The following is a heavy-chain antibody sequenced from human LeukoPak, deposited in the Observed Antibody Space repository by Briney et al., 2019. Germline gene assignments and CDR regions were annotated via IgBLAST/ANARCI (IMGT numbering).Heavy chain of an antibody. Sequence: PGGSLRLSCAASGFTFTTYWMHWVRQVPGKGLVWVARIKGDGSSTRHADSMKGRLTISRDNAKNTLYLQMNSLRDEDTAVYYCAKDEVVPSYYYMDVWGKGTTVTVSS. D-gene: IGHD2-2*01. J-gene: IGHJ6*03. CDR1: GFTFTTYW. CDR2: IKGDGSST. CDR3: AKDEVVPSYYYMDV. V-gene: IGHV3-74*01.